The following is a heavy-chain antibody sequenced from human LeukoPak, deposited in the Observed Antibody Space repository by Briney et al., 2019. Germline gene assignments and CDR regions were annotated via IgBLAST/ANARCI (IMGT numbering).Heavy chain of an antibody. CDR2: INHRRST. CDR1: GGSFSDYY. CDR3: ARDASLQTGAFDV. D-gene: IGHD5-24*01. V-gene: IGHV4-34*01. J-gene: IGHJ3*01. Sequence: SETLSLTCAVYGGSFSDYYWSWIRQPPGKGLEWIGEINHRRSTNYNPSLKSRVTISVDTSKNQFSLKMSSVTAADTAMYYCARDASLQTGAFDVWGQGAMVTVSS.